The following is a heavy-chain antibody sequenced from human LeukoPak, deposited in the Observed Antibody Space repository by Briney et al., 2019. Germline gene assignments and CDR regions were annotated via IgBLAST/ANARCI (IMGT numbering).Heavy chain of an antibody. CDR1: GYTFTGYY. V-gene: IGHV1-2*02. D-gene: IGHD4-23*01. J-gene: IGHJ4*02. CDR2: INPNSGGT. CDR3: ARERPRGGDGGY. Sequence: ASVKVSCKASGYTFTGYYMHWVRQAPGQGLERMGWINPNSGGTNYAQKFQGRVTMTRDTSISTAYMELSRLRSDDTAVYYCARERPRGGDGGYWGQGTLVTVSS.